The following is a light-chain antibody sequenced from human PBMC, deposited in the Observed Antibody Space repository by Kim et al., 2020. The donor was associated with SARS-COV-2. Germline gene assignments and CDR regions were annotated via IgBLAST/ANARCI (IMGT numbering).Light chain of an antibody. V-gene: IGLV2-8*01. CDR3: SSFAGSNNV. CDR2: EVN. J-gene: IGLJ1*01. Sequence: QSALTQPPSASGSPGQSVTISCTGTSSDVGGYNYVSWYQQHSGKAPKLMIYEVNKRPSGVPDRFSGSKSGNTASLTVSGLQAEDEADYYCSSFAGSNNVFGTGTKVTVL. CDR1: SSDVGGYNY.